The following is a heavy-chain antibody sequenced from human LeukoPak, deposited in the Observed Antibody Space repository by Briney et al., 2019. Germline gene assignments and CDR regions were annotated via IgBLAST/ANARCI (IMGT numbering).Heavy chain of an antibody. CDR1: GFTFSSSA. Sequence: GGSLRLSCAASGFTFSSSAMSWVRQAPGKGLEWVSAISNNGGYTYYADSVQGRFTISRDNSESTLYLQMNSLRAEDTAVYYCAKQLGYCSDGSCYFPYWGQGTLVTVSS. CDR2: ISNNGGYT. V-gene: IGHV3-23*01. CDR3: AKQLGYCSDGSCYFPY. D-gene: IGHD2-15*01. J-gene: IGHJ4*02.